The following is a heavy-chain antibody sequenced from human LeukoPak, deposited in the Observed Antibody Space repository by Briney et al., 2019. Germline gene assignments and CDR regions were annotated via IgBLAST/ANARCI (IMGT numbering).Heavy chain of an antibody. Sequence: SVKVSCKASGGAFSSYAISWVRQAPGQGLEWMGGIIPIFGTANYAQKFQGRVTITADESTSTAYMELSSLRSEDTAVYYCARHDSSGYYSDSRFDYWGQGTLVTVSS. D-gene: IGHD3-22*01. CDR1: GGAFSSYA. J-gene: IGHJ4*02. V-gene: IGHV1-69*13. CDR2: IIPIFGTA. CDR3: ARHDSSGYYSDSRFDY.